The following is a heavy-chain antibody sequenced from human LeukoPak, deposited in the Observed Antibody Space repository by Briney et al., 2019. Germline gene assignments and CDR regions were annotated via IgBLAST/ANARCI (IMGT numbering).Heavy chain of an antibody. CDR1: GYTFTSYD. V-gene: IGHV1-8*01. Sequence: ASVKVSCKASGYTFTSYDINWVRQATGQGLEWMGWMNPNSGNTGYAQKFQGRVTMTRNTSISTAYMELSSLRSEDTAVYYCATGAELEPTYYYYGMDVWGQGTTVTVSS. J-gene: IGHJ6*02. CDR3: ATGAELEPTYYYYGMDV. D-gene: IGHD1-1*01. CDR2: MNPNSGNT.